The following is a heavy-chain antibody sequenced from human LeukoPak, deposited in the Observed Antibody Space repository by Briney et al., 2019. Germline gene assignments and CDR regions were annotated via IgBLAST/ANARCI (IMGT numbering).Heavy chain of an antibody. CDR3: AKSPVGFTFGQNPYYYFFDS. CDR1: GFTFTSYA. V-gene: IGHV3-23*01. D-gene: IGHD1-26*01. J-gene: IGHJ4*02. CDR2: ISSSATST. Sequence: GGSLRLSCAGSGFTFTSYALSWVRQAPGKGLEGVSTISSSATSTYYADSVKGRFTISRDNSKNTLYLQLNSLRGDDTAFFYSAKSPVGFTFGQNPYYYFFDSWGQRTDVTVSS.